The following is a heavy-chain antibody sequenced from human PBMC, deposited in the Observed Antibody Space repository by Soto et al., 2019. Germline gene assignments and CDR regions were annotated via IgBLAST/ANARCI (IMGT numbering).Heavy chain of an antibody. CDR1: GFTFPNYV. CDR2: LSGSGGST. CDR3: ATKPLRATIFDY. V-gene: IGHV3-23*01. Sequence: EVQLLESGGGLVQPGGSLRLSCAASGFTFPNYVMNWVRQAPGKGLEWVSALSGSGGSTYYADSVKGRFTISRDNSKNTLYLQLNSLRAEDTAVYYCATKPLRATIFDYWGQGTLVTVSS. J-gene: IGHJ4*02.